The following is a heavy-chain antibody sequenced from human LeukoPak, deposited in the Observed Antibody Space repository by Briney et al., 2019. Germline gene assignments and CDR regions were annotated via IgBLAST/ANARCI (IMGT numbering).Heavy chain of an antibody. Sequence: ASVKVSCKASGYTFTDYYIHWVRQAPGQGLEWMGWINPSSGGTAYAQKFQGRVTMTTDTSIITAYMEMNRLTSDDTAVYYCARDGTRSGGYSNYERRVNWFDPWGQGTLVTVSS. V-gene: IGHV1-2*02. D-gene: IGHD4-11*01. CDR3: ARDGTRSGGYSNYERRVNWFDP. CDR2: INPSSGGT. J-gene: IGHJ5*02. CDR1: GYTFTDYY.